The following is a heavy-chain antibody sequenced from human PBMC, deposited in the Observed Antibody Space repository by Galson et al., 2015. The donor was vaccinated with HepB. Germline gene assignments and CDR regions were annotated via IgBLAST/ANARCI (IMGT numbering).Heavy chain of an antibody. CDR2: ISPYNGKR. J-gene: IGHJ4*02. CDR1: GYTFTTYG. D-gene: IGHD1-26*01. CDR3: ARVGMTYYYFDY. Sequence: SVKVSCKASGYTFTTYGISWVRQAPGQGLEWMGWISPYNGKRNYAQKLQGRVTMTTDTSTSTVYMELRSLRSDDTAVYYCARVGMTYYYFDYWGQGTLVTVSS. V-gene: IGHV1-18*01.